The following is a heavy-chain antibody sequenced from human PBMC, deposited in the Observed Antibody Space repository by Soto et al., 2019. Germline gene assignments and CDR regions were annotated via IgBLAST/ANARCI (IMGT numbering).Heavy chain of an antibody. CDR3: AKVRYSSSSGAYYFDY. Sequence: PVGSLRLSCAASGFTFDDYAMHWVRQAPGKGLEWVSGISWNSCSIGYADSVKGRFTISRDNAKNSLYLQMNSLRAEDTALYYCAKVRYSSSSGAYYFDYWGQGTLVTVSS. J-gene: IGHJ4*02. V-gene: IGHV3-9*01. D-gene: IGHD6-6*01. CDR2: ISWNSCSI. CDR1: GFTFDDYA.